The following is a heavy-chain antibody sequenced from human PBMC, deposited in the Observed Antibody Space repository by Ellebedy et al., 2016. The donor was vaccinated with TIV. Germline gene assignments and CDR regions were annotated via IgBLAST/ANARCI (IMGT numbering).Heavy chain of an antibody. D-gene: IGHD4/OR15-4a*01. V-gene: IGHV3-30*02. CDR3: VKGAYPVPTVRAV. CDR1: GFSASA. J-gene: IGHJ6*02. Sequence: GESLKISCAASGFSASAMHWVRQSPGKGLGWVAFIRSDKSAIYYADSARGRFTISRDDSKNTLYLQMNSLRIEDTAVYYCVKGAYPVPTVRAVWGQGTKVTVSS. CDR2: IRSDKSAI.